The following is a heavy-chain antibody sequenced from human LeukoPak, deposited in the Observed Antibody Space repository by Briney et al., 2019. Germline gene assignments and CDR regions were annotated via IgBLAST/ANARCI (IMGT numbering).Heavy chain of an antibody. J-gene: IGHJ3*02. CDR1: GYTFTSYY. CDR3: ARDRGYDYVWGSSDAFDI. D-gene: IGHD3-16*01. CDR2: INPSGGST. V-gene: IGHV1-46*01. Sequence: GASVKVSCKASGYTFTSYYMHWVRQAPGQGLEWMGIINPSGGSTSYAQKFQGRVTMTRDMSTSTVYMELSSLRSEDTAVYYCARDRGYDYVWGSSDAFDIWGQGTMVTVSS.